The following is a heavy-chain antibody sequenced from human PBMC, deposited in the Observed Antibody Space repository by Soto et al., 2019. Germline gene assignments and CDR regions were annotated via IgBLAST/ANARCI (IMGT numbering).Heavy chain of an antibody. CDR1: GGSISSSSYT. Sequence: PSETLSLTCTVSGGSISSSSYTWGWTRQPPGKGLEWIGSIYYSGTTYYNPSLKSRVTISVDTSKNQFSLKLNSVTAADTAVYYCARETYYSVSRSYILDYWGQGTLVTVSS. CDR3: ARETYYSVSRSYILDY. V-gene: IGHV4-39*07. D-gene: IGHD3-10*01. CDR2: IYYSGTT. J-gene: IGHJ4*02.